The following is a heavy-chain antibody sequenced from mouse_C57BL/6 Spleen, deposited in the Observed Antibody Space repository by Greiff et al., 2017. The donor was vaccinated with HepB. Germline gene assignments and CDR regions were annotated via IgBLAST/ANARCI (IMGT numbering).Heavy chain of an antibody. CDR2: IDPENGDT. V-gene: IGHV14-4*01. D-gene: IGHD1-1*01. Sequence: EVQLQQSGAELVRPGASVKLSCTASGFNIKDDYMHWVKQRPEQGLEWIGWIDPENGDTEYASKFQGKATITADTSSNTAYLQLSSLTSEDTAVYYCVFYDYGSSYGFAYWGQGTLVTVSA. CDR3: VFYDYGSSYGFAY. CDR1: GFNIKDDY. J-gene: IGHJ3*01.